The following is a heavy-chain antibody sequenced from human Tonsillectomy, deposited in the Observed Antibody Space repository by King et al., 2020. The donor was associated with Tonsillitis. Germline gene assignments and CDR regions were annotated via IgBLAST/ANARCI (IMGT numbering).Heavy chain of an antibody. CDR1: GFTFSSYD. D-gene: IGHD6-13*01. V-gene: IGHV3-13*01. Sequence: VQLVESGGGLVQPGGSLKLSCAASGFTFSSYDMHWVRQATGKGLEWVSAIGTAGDTYYPGSVKGRFTISRENAKNSLYLQMNSLRAGDTSVYYCARNSGTYDAFDICGQGTMVTVSS. J-gene: IGHJ3*02. CDR3: ARNSGTYDAFDI. CDR2: IGTAGDT.